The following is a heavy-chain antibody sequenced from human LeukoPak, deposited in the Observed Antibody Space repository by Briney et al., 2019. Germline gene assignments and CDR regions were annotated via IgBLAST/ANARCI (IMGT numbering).Heavy chain of an antibody. V-gene: IGHV1-69*06. D-gene: IGHD3-22*01. CDR3: ATWDSSGYYGAFDI. Sequence: SVKVSCKASGGTFSSYAISWVRQAPGQGLEWMGGIIPIFGTANYAQKFQGRVTITADKSTSTAYMELSSLRSEDTAVYYCATWDSSGYYGAFDIWGQGTMVTVSS. CDR2: IIPIFGTA. CDR1: GGTFSSYA. J-gene: IGHJ3*02.